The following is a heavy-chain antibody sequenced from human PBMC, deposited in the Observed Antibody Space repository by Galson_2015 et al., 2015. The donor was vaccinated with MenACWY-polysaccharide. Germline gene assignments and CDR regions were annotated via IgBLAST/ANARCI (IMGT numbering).Heavy chain of an antibody. D-gene: IGHD1-26*01. CDR2: IKQDESEK. V-gene: IGHV3-7*01. CDR3: ARDDGRWELPLDY. J-gene: IGHJ4*02. Sequence: SLRLSCAASGFTFTSYWMSWVRQAPGKGLEWVAHIKQDESEKYYVDSVKGRFTISRDNAQNSLFLQMNSLRAEDTAMYYCARDDGRWELPLDYWGQGPLVTVSS. CDR1: GFTFTSYW.